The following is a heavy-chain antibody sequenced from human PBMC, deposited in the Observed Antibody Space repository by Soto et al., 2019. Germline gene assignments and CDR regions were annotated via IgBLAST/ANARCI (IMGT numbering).Heavy chain of an antibody. CDR3: AVPRISRIRGEPPAY. D-gene: IGHD3-10*01. V-gene: IGHV3-23*01. CDR1: GIIFSSFA. Sequence: PGGSLRLSCTASGIIFSSFAMSWVGQAPGKGLEWVSSITGSGGSTYYADSVKGRFTISRDNSENTLYLQMNSLRAEDTAIYYCAVPRISRIRGEPPAYWGQGTLVIVSS. CDR2: ITGSGGST. J-gene: IGHJ4*02.